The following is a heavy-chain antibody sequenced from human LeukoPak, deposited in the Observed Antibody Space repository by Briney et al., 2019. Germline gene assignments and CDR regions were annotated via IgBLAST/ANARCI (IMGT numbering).Heavy chain of an antibody. CDR3: ARAQRGYCSSTSCYYAWFDP. V-gene: IGHV4-59*01. D-gene: IGHD2-2*01. CDR1: GGSISSYY. CDR2: IYYSGST. Sequence: SQTLSLTCTVSGGSISSYYWSWIRQPPGKGLEWIGYIYYSGSTNYNPSLKSRVTISVDTSKNQFSLKLSSVTAADTAVYYCARAQRGYCSSTSCYYAWFDPWGQGTLVTVSS. J-gene: IGHJ5*02.